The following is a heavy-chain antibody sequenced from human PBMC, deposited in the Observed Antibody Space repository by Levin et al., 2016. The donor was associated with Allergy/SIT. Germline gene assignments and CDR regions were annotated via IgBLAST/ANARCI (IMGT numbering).Heavy chain of an antibody. CDR3: ARRKASSLPTGAFDI. Sequence: VRQAPGKGLEWVSSISSSSSYIYYADSVKGRFTISRDNAKNSLYLQMNSLRAEDTAVYYCARRKASSLPTGAFDIWGQGTMVTVSS. V-gene: IGHV3-21*01. D-gene: IGHD1-1*01. J-gene: IGHJ3*02. CDR2: ISSSSSYI.